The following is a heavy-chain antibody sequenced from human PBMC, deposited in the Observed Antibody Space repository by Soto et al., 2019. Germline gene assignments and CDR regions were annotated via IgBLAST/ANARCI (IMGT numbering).Heavy chain of an antibody. CDR3: ARSVSAYYFDY. CDR1: GGTFSSYT. V-gene: IGHV1-69*02. J-gene: IGHJ4*02. D-gene: IGHD6-19*01. CDR2: IIPILGIA. Sequence: SVKVSCKASGGTFSSYTISWVRQAPGQGLEWMGRIIPILGIANYAQKFQGRVTITADTSTSTAYMELRSLRSDDTAVYYCARSVSAYYFDYWGQGTLVTVSS.